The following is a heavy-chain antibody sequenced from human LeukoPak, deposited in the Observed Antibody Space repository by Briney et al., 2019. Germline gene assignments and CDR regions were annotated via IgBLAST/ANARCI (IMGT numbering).Heavy chain of an antibody. Sequence: GGSLRLSCAASGFTFSSYWMSWVRQAPGKGLEWVANIKQDGSEKYYVDSVKGRFTISGDNAKNSLYLQMNSLRAEDTAVYYCVKDLSTSWYYFDYWGQGSLVTVSS. CDR1: GFTFSSYW. CDR2: IKQDGSEK. CDR3: VKDLSTSWYYFDY. D-gene: IGHD6-13*01. V-gene: IGHV3-7*01. J-gene: IGHJ4*02.